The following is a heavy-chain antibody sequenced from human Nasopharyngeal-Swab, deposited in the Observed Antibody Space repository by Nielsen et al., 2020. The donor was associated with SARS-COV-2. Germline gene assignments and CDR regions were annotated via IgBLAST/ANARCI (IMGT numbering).Heavy chain of an antibody. V-gene: IGHV3-30*04. CDR3: ARALWGSYYYGMDV. CDR2: LSYDGSNK. J-gene: IGHJ6*02. D-gene: IGHD7-27*01. CDR1: GFTFSSYA. Sequence: GESLKISCAASGFTFSSYAMHWVRQAPVKGLECVAVLSYDGSNKYYADSVKGRFTISRDNSKNTLYLQMNSLRAEDTAVYYCARALWGSYYYGMDVWGQGTTVTVSS.